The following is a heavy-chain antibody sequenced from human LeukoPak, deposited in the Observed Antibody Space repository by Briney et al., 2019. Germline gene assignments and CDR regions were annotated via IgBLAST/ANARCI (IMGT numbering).Heavy chain of an antibody. V-gene: IGHV1-2*02. J-gene: IGHJ4*02. CDR3: ARGVEMATIASGFDY. CDR2: INPNSGGT. CDR1: GYTFTGYY. D-gene: IGHD5-24*01. Sequence: ASVKVSCKASGYTFTGYYMHWVRQAPGQGLEWMGWINPNSGGTNYAQKFQGRVTITADESTSTAYMELSSLRSEDTAVYYCARGVEMATIASGFDYWGQGTLVTVSS.